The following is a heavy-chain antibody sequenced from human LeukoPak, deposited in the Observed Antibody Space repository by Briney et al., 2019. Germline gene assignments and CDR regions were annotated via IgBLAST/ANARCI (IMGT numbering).Heavy chain of an antibody. D-gene: IGHD3-22*01. V-gene: IGHV3-21*01. CDR1: GFTFSSYS. CDR2: ISSSSSYI. Sequence: GGSLRLSCAASGFTFSSYSMNWVRQAPGKGLEWVSSISSSSSYIYYADSVKGRFTISRDNAKNSLYLQMNSLRAEDTAVYYCARSTDGSGYYYDYWGQGTLVTVSS. J-gene: IGHJ4*02. CDR3: ARSTDGSGYYYDY.